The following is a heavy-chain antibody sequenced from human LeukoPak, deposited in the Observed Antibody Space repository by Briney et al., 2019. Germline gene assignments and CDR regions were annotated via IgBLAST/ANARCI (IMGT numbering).Heavy chain of an antibody. D-gene: IGHD3-10*01. CDR3: ARGQYYYGSGSLSFDY. CDR1: GGPISSSSDY. V-gene: IGHV4-39*07. CDR2: IYYSGCT. Sequence: SETLSLTCTVSGGPISSSSDYWGWIRQPPGKGLEWIGSIYYSGCTYYNPSLKSRVTISVDTSKNQFSLKLSSVTAADTAVYYCARGQYYYGSGSLSFDYWGQGTLVTVSS. J-gene: IGHJ4*02.